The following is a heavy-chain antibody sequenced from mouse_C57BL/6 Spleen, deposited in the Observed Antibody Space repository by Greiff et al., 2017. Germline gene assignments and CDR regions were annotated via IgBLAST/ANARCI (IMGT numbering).Heavy chain of an antibody. V-gene: IGHV1-81*01. D-gene: IGHD1-1*01. Sequence: VKLMESGAELARPGASVKLSCKASGYTFTSYGISWVKQRTGQGLEWIGEIYPRSGNTYYNEKFKGKATLTAAKSSSTAYMELRSLTSEDSAVYFCAREEITTVVATDYFDYWGQGTTLTVSS. CDR3: AREEITTVVATDYFDY. CDR1: GYTFTSYG. J-gene: IGHJ2*01. CDR2: IYPRSGNT.